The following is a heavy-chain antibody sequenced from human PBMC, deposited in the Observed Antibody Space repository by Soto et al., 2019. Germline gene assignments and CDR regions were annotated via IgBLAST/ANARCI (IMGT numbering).Heavy chain of an antibody. CDR3: ARGPSGDKVHY. J-gene: IGHJ4*02. D-gene: IGHD7-27*01. CDR1: GGSITSDYSC. Sequence: PSETLSLTCPVSGGSITSDYSCWSWIRQSPGEGLEWIGHIFDSGTTYTNPSLRSQVAISLDTSKNHFSLTLSSVTAADTAVYYCARGPSGDKVHYWGQGALVTVSS. CDR2: IFDSGTT. V-gene: IGHV4-30-4*01.